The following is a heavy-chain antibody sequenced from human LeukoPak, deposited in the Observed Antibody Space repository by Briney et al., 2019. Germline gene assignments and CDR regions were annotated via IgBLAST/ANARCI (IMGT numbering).Heavy chain of an antibody. J-gene: IGHJ5*02. Sequence: SETLSLTCAVYGGSFSSYYWGWIRQPPGKGLEWIGSIYYSGSTYYNPSLKSRVTISVDTSKNQFSLKLSSVTAADTAVYYCARQGFYGTGGWFDPWGQGTLVTVSS. D-gene: IGHD3/OR15-3a*01. CDR1: GGSFSSYY. CDR3: ARQGFYGTGGWFDP. CDR2: IYYSGST. V-gene: IGHV4-39*01.